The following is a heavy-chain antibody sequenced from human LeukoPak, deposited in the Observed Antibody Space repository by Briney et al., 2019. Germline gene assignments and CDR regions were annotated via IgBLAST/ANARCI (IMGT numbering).Heavy chain of an antibody. Sequence: ASVTVSCKASGYTFTGYYMHWVRQAPGQGLEWMGWINPNSGGTNYAQKFQGRVTMTRDTSISTAYMELSRLRSDDTAVYYCARGGPSIWFGTDYNYYYYYMDVWGKGTTVTVSS. J-gene: IGHJ6*03. CDR3: ARGGPSIWFGTDYNYYYYYMDV. CDR1: GYTFTGYY. V-gene: IGHV1-2*02. D-gene: IGHD3-10*01. CDR2: INPNSGGT.